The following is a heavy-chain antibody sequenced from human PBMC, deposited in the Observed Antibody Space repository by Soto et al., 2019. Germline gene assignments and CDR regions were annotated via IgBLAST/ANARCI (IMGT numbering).Heavy chain of an antibody. V-gene: IGHV5-51*01. CDR1: GYSFTSYW. CDR3: ARANFPNIYGMDV. CDR2: IYPGDSDT. J-gene: IGHJ6*02. D-gene: IGHD7-27*01. Sequence: PGESLKISCKGPGYSFTSYWIGWVRQMPGKGLEWMGIIYPGDSDTRYSPSFQGQVTISADKSISTAYLQWSSLKASDTAMYYCARANFPNIYGMDVWGQGTTVTVSS.